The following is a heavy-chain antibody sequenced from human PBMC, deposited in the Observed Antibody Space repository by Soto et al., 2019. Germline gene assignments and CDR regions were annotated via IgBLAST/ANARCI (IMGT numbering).Heavy chain of an antibody. CDR1: GGTFSSYT. Sequence: GASVKVSCKASGGTFSSYTINWVRQAPGQGLEWMGGITPIFGTTNYAKKFQGRVTITADESTSTAYMELSSLRSEDTAVYYCARYASSGNNSVWYTFDPWGQGTLVTVSS. CDR3: ARYASSGNNSVWYTFDP. J-gene: IGHJ5*02. D-gene: IGHD6-19*01. CDR2: ITPIFGTT. V-gene: IGHV1-69*13.